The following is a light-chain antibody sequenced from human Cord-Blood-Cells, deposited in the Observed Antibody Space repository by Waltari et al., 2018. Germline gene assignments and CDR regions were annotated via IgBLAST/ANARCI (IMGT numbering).Light chain of an antibody. Sequence: EIVLTQSPGTLSLSPGERSTLSCRASQSVSSSYLAWYQQKPGQAPRLLIYGASSRATGIPDKFSGSGYGTDFTLTISRLEPEEFAVYYCQQYGSSPTFGQGTRLEIK. CDR1: QSVSSSY. J-gene: IGKJ5*01. V-gene: IGKV3-20*01. CDR2: GAS. CDR3: QQYGSSPT.